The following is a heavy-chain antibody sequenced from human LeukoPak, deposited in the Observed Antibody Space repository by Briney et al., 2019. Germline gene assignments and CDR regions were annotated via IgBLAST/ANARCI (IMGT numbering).Heavy chain of an antibody. V-gene: IGHV4-39*01. CDR1: GGSISSGDYY. CDR3: ASSPSGYWWNFDC. Sequence: SETLSLTCTVSGGSISSGDYYWGWIRQPPGKGLEWIGSIYYSGSTYNNPSLKSRVTISVDTTKNQFSLKLTSVTAADTAVYYCASSPSGYWWNFDCWGQGTLVTVSS. J-gene: IGHJ4*02. CDR2: IYYSGST. D-gene: IGHD3-22*01.